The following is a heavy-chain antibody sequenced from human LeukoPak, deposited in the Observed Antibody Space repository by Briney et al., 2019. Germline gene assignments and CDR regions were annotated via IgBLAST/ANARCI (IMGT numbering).Heavy chain of an antibody. Sequence: SETLSLTCTVSGGSISSYYWSWIRQPPGKGLEWIGSIYYSGSTYYNPSLKSRVTVSVDTSKNQFSLKLSSVTAADTAVYYCARLKRRLQFNWFDPWGQGTLVTVSS. CDR2: IYYSGST. J-gene: IGHJ5*02. D-gene: IGHD5-24*01. CDR3: ARLKRRLQFNWFDP. CDR1: GGSISSYY. V-gene: IGHV4-59*05.